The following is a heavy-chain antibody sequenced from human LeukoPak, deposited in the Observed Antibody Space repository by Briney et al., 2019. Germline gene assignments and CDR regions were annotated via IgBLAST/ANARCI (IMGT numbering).Heavy chain of an antibody. V-gene: IGHV3-48*03. CDR2: ISSSGSTI. Sequence: GGSLRLSCAASGFTFSSYEMNWVRQAPGKGLEWVSYISSSGSTIYYADSVKGRFTISRDNAKNSLYLQMNSLRAEDTAVYYCARVRGLRCYYDSSGYYAFDYWGQGTLVTVSS. J-gene: IGHJ4*02. D-gene: IGHD3-22*01. CDR1: GFTFSSYE. CDR3: ARVRGLRCYYDSSGYYAFDY.